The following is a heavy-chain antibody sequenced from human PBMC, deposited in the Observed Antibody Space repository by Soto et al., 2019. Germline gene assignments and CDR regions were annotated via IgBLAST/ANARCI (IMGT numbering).Heavy chain of an antibody. CDR3: AGGVYGYRPDY. D-gene: IGHD3-16*02. CDR2: IYYSGTT. CDR1: GGSISSYY. V-gene: IGHV4-59*12. J-gene: IGHJ4*02. Sequence: SETLSLTCTVSGGSISSYYWSWIRQPPGKGLEWIGYIYYSGTTYNNPSLESRLTISRDTSKNQVSLKLSSVTAADTGVYYCAGGVYGYRPDYWGQGTLVTVSS.